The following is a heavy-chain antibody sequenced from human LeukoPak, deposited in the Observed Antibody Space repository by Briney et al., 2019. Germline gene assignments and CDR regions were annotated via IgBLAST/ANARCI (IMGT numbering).Heavy chain of an antibody. CDR1: GFTFSSYW. Sequence: GGSLRLSCAASGFTFSSYWMHWVRQAPGKGLVWVSRLNSGGSSTSYADSVKGRFTISRDNAKNTLYLQMNSLRAEDTAVYYCARVYYDGPLDYWGQGTLVTVSS. CDR2: LNSGGSST. D-gene: IGHD3-22*01. V-gene: IGHV3-74*01. CDR3: ARVYYDGPLDY. J-gene: IGHJ4*02.